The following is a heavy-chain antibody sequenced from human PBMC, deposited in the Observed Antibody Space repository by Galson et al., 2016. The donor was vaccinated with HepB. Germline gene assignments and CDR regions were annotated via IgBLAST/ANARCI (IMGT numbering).Heavy chain of an antibody. CDR1: GASISGYY. CDR3: ARDDSGGWYGFHYGMDV. Sequence: LSLTCTVSGASISGYYLSWIRQPPGKGLEWIGYIYYSGRTNYNPSPKSRVTISVDTSKNQFSLKLSSVTAADTAVYYCARDDSGGWYGFHYGMDVWGQGTTVTVSS. D-gene: IGHD6-19*01. V-gene: IGHV4-59*01. J-gene: IGHJ6*02. CDR2: IYYSGRT.